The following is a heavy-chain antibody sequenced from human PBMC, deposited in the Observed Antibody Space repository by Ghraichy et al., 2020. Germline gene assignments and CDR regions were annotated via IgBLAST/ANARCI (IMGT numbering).Heavy chain of an antibody. V-gene: IGHV1-69*06. CDR3: ARDADITGDWDY. CDR2: IIPIFGTA. Sequence: SVKVSCKASGGTFSSYAISWVRQAPGQGLEWMGWIIPIFGTANYAQKFQGRVTITADKSTSTAYMELSSLRSEDTAVYYCARDADITGDWDYWGQGTLVTVSS. CDR1: GGTFSSYA. D-gene: IGHD7-27*01. J-gene: IGHJ4*02.